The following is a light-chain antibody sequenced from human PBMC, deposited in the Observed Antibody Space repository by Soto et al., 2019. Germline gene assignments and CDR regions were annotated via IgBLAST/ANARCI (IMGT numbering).Light chain of an antibody. Sequence: QSVLTQPPSVSGAPGQRVTISCTGSSSNIGAGYDVHWYQQLPGTAPKLLIYGSSNRPSGVPDRFSGSKSGTSASLAITGLQAEDEADYYCQSYDNSLSANYVFGTGTKVTVL. CDR2: GSS. CDR1: SSNIGAGYD. J-gene: IGLJ1*01. CDR3: QSYDNSLSANYV. V-gene: IGLV1-40*01.